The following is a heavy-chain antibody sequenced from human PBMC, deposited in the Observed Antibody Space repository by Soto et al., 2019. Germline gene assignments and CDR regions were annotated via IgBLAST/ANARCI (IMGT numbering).Heavy chain of an antibody. D-gene: IGHD3-10*01. V-gene: IGHV4-61*01. CDR3: AKAGSVRSGYYFDY. Sequence: SETLSLTCTVSGGSVSSGSYYWSWIRQPPGKGLEWIGYIYYSGSTNYNPSLKSRVTISVDTSKNQFSLKLSSVTAADTAVYYCAKAGSVRSGYYFDYWGQGTLVTVSS. CDR1: GGSVSSGSYY. J-gene: IGHJ4*02. CDR2: IYYSGST.